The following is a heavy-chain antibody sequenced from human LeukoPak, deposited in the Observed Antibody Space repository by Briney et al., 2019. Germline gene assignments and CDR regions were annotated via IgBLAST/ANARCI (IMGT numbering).Heavy chain of an antibody. CDR2: INHSGST. D-gene: IGHD3-10*01. CDR1: GFTFSNAW. V-gene: IGHV4-34*01. CDR3: ARHAGYGSGSYNWFDP. Sequence: GSLRLSCAASGFTFSNAWMSWIRQPPGKGLEWIGEINHSGSTNYNPSLKSRVTISVDTSKNQFSLKLSSVTAADTAVYYCARHAGYGSGSYNWFDPWGQGTLVTVSS. J-gene: IGHJ5*02.